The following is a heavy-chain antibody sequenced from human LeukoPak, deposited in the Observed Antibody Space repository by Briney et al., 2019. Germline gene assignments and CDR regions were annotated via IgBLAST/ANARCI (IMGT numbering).Heavy chain of an antibody. CDR1: GGTFSSYA. J-gene: IGHJ4*02. CDR2: ISVYYGNT. D-gene: IGHD6-6*01. V-gene: IGHV1-18*01. Sequence: GASVKVSCKASGGTFSSYAISWVRQAPGQGLEWMGWISVYYGNTNYAQKLQGRVTMTTDTSTSTAYMELRSLRSDDTAMYYCARVGRSSDYWGQGTLVTVSS. CDR3: ARVGRSSDY.